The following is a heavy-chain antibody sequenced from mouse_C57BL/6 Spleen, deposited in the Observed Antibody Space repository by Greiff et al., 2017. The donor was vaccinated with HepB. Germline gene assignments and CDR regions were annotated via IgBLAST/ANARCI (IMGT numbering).Heavy chain of an antibody. CDR2: INYDGSST. Sequence: EVKLMESEGGLVQPGRSMKLSCTASGFTFSDYYMAWVRQVPEKGLEWVANINYDGSSTYYLDSLKSRFIISRDNAKNILYLQRSSLKSEDTATYYCAREDDSFDYWGQGTTLTVSS. J-gene: IGHJ2*01. CDR3: AREDDSFDY. CDR1: GFTFSDYY. V-gene: IGHV5-16*01. D-gene: IGHD2-4*01.